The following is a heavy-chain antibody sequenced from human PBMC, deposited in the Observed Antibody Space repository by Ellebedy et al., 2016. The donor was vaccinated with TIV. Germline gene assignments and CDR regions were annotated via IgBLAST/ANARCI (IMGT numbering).Heavy chain of an antibody. CDR1: GFSFRSYW. CDR2: IYQDGSTQ. D-gene: IGHD3-16*01. J-gene: IGHJ5*02. V-gene: IGHV3-7*01. CDR3: ARRGSYGDYAVQVNSWFDR. Sequence: GGSLRLSCVASGFSFRSYWMSWVRQAPGKGLEWVANIYQDGSTQYYVDSVKGRFTISRDNAKNSLFLQMNSLRVEDRAVYYCARRGSYGDYAVQVNSWFDRWGRGTLVSVSS.